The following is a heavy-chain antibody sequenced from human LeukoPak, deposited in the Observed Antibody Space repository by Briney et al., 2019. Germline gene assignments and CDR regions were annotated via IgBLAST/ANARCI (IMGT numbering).Heavy chain of an antibody. V-gene: IGHV3-11*01. CDR2: ISSSGSTI. J-gene: IGHJ6*02. Sequence: GGSLRLSCAASGFTFSDYYMSWIRQAPGKXLEWVSYISSSGSTIYYADSVKGRFTISRDNAKNSLYLQMNSLRAEDTAVYYCARDLYDLWSGYYPYYYYGMDVWGQGTTVTVSS. CDR3: ARDLYDLWSGYYPYYYYGMDV. D-gene: IGHD3-3*01. CDR1: GFTFSDYY.